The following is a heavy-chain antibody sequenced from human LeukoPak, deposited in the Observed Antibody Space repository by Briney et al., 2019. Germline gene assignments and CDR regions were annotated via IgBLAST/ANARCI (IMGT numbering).Heavy chain of an antibody. V-gene: IGHV4-34*01. J-gene: IGHJ4*02. CDR2: INHSGST. CDR3: ARGPGSGEAAAGLFDH. CDR1: GGSFSGYY. Sequence: SETLSLTCAVYGGSFSGYYWSWIRQPPGKGLEWIGEINHSGSTNYNPSLKSRVTISVDTSKNQFSLKLSSVTAADTAVHYCARGPGSGEAAAGLFDHWGQGTLVTVSS. D-gene: IGHD6-13*01.